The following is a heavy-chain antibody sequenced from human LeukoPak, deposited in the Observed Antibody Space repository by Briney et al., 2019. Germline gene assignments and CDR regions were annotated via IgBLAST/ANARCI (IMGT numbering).Heavy chain of an antibody. CDR1: GGSISSSSYY. D-gene: IGHD3-10*01. CDR2: IYYSGST. V-gene: IGHV4-39*07. CDR3: ARGGTRGYYMDV. J-gene: IGHJ6*03. Sequence: SETLSLTCTVSGGSISSSSYYWGWIRQPPGTGLEWIGSIYYSGSTYYNPSLKSRVTISVDTSKNQFSLKLSSVTAADTAVYYCARGGTRGYYMDVWGKGTTVTVSS.